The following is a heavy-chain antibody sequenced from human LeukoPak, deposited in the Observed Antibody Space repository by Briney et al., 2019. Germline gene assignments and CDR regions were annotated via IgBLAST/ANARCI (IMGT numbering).Heavy chain of an antibody. D-gene: IGHD5-24*01. CDR1: GFTLSGYE. CDR3: AGEMATTSLDAFDY. V-gene: IGHV3-48*03. J-gene: IGHJ4*02. CDR2: MSSSGNSK. Sequence: GGSLRLSCAASGFTLSGYEMNWVRQAPGKGLEWASYMSSSGNSKHYADSVKGRFTISRDNAKNSLYLQMNSLRAEDTAVYYCAGEMATTSLDAFDYWGQGTLVTVSS.